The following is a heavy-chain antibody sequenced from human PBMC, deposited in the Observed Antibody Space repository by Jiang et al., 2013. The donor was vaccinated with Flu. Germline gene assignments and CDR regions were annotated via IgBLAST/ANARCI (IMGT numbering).Heavy chain of an antibody. CDR3: ARHEAGGATISPFDY. Sequence: QLVESGVEVKKPGESLKISCKGSGYNFNTYWIGWVRQMPGKGLEWMGIIYPGDSDTRYSPSFQGQVTISADKSISTAYLQWSSLRASDTAMYYCARHEAGGATISPFDYWGQGTLVTVSS. D-gene: IGHD1-26*01. CDR2: IYPGDSDT. V-gene: IGHV5-51*01. J-gene: IGHJ4*02. CDR1: GYNFNTYW.